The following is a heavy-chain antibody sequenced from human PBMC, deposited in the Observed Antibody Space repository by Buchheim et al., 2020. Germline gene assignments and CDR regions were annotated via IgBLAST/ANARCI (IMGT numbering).Heavy chain of an antibody. Sequence: QVQLVESGGGVVQPGRSLRLSCAASGFTFSSYGMHWVRQAPGKGLEWVAVIWYDGSNKYYADSVKGRFTISRDNSKNTLYLQMNSLRAEDTAVYYCARDYCSGGSCYLGVHYYYYGMDVWGQGTT. D-gene: IGHD2-15*01. CDR3: ARDYCSGGSCYLGVHYYYYGMDV. CDR1: GFTFSSYG. J-gene: IGHJ6*02. CDR2: IWYDGSNK. V-gene: IGHV3-33*01.